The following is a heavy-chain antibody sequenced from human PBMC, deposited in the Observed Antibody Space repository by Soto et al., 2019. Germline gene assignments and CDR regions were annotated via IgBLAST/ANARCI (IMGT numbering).Heavy chain of an antibody. Sequence: QVQIEQWGAGLLKPSETLSLTCAVYGGSSSAYYWSWIRQPPGKGLEWIGQISHSGATDYNPSHKSRVSISGDTSKNQFSLILTSVTVADTAVYYCARQKNSWFYGMHVWGQGTTVTASS. V-gene: IGHV4-34*02. CDR1: GGSSSAYY. D-gene: IGHD3-10*01. J-gene: IGHJ6*02. CDR3: ARQKNSWFYGMHV. CDR2: ISHSGAT.